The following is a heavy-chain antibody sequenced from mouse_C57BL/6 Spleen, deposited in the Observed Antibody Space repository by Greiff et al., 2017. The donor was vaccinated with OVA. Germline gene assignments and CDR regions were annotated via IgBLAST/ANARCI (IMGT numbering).Heavy chain of an antibody. J-gene: IGHJ4*01. CDR2: IYPGDGDT. CDR3: ARSWGYYGDYYAMDY. Sequence: QVQLKQSGAELVKPGASVKISCKASGYAFSSYWMNWVKQRPGKGLEWIGQIYPGDGDTNYNGKFKGKATLTADKSSSTAYMQLSSLTSEDSAVYFCARSWGYYGDYYAMDYWGQGTSVTVAS. CDR1: GYAFSSYW. V-gene: IGHV1-80*01. D-gene: IGHD1-1*01.